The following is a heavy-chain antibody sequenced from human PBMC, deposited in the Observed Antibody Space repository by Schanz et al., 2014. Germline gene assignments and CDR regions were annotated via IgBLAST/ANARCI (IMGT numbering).Heavy chain of an antibody. J-gene: IGHJ4*02. CDR3: AKDHAGSDILTALGN. V-gene: IGHV3-48*01. D-gene: IGHD3-9*01. CDR2: ISGSSSTK. Sequence: EVQLVESGGGLAQPGGSLRLSCAASGITFSGYSMNWVRQAPGKGLEWVSYISGSSSTKYYADSVKGRFTISRDNSKNTLYLQMNSLRAEDTAVYYCAKDHAGSDILTALGNWGQGTLVTVSS. CDR1: GITFSGYS.